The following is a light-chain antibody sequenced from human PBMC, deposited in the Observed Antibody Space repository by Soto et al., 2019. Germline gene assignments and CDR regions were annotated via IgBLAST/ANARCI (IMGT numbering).Light chain of an antibody. CDR3: QQYDNSVWT. J-gene: IGKJ1*01. Sequence: EIVMTQSPGTLSSSPGERATLSCRASQSVSTSNLAWYQQRPGQAPRLLIYGASRRATGSPDRFSGSGSGTDFTLTIRRLEPEDVAVYYCQQYDNSVWTFGQGTKVDIK. CDR1: QSVSTSN. V-gene: IGKV3-20*01. CDR2: GAS.